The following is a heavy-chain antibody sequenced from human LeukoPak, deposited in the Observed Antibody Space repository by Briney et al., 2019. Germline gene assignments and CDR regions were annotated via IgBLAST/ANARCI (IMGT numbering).Heavy chain of an antibody. Sequence: GGSMRLSCVTSGFTFTNLWMSWVRQAPGEGLEWVANIREDGGHTNYVDSVKGRFTICRDNAKNPLFLQMDGLRVDDTAVYFCARDGRGGHNDFWGQGTLITVSS. CDR2: IREDGGHT. CDR1: GFTFTNLW. J-gene: IGHJ4*02. D-gene: IGHD4-23*01. CDR3: ARDGRGGHNDF. V-gene: IGHV3-7*01.